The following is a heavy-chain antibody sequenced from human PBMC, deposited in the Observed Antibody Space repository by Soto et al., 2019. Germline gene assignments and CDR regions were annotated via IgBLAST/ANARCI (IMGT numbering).Heavy chain of an antibody. Sequence: ASVNVSCKPSGYTFIVYYIHWVRQAPGQGLEWMGWINPNSGDTTYAQKFQGRVTMTRDTSISTAYMELSSLSSDDTAVYYCAREGIAGRPLDFWGQGTLVTVSS. CDR1: GYTFIVYY. CDR2: INPNSGDT. V-gene: IGHV1-2*02. D-gene: IGHD6-6*01. J-gene: IGHJ4*02. CDR3: AREGIAGRPLDF.